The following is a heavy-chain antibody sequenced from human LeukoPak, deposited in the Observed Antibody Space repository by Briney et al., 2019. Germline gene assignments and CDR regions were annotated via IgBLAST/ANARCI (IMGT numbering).Heavy chain of an antibody. Sequence: GASVKVSCKASGYTFTSYGISWVRQAPGQGLEWMGWISAYNGNTNYAQKLQGRVTMTTDTSTSTAYMELRSLRSDDTAVYYCARLSSSWYPGSYGMDVWGQGTTVTVSS. CDR3: ARLSSSWYPGSYGMDV. D-gene: IGHD6-13*01. CDR2: ISAYNGNT. J-gene: IGHJ6*02. V-gene: IGHV1-18*01. CDR1: GYTFTSYG.